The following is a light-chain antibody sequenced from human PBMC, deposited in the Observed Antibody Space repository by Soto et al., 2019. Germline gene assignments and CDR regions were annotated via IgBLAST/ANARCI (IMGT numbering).Light chain of an antibody. V-gene: IGKV3-20*01. CDR3: QHYGSSPPYA. J-gene: IGKJ2*01. CDR2: CSS. CDR1: QRVASSD. Sequence: EIVLTQSPGTLSLSPGERATLSCRASQRVASSDIAWYRKKPGQAHWLLIHCSSNRATGIPDRFSGSGSATDFNLTISRLEAEDSAVYYCQHYGSSPPYAFDQGTKLKIK.